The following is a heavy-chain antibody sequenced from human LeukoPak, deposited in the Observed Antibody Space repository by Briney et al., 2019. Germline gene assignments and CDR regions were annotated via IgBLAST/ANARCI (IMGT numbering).Heavy chain of an antibody. J-gene: IGHJ5*02. Sequence: PGESLRLSCAASGFTFSSYAMSWVRQAPGKGLEWVSAISGSGGSTYYADSVKGRFTISRDNSKNTLYLQMNSLRAEDTAVYYCAKSVTYYYGSGSYWFDPWGQGTLVTVSS. D-gene: IGHD3-10*01. CDR1: GFTFSSYA. CDR2: ISGSGGST. CDR3: AKSVTYYYGSGSYWFDP. V-gene: IGHV3-23*01.